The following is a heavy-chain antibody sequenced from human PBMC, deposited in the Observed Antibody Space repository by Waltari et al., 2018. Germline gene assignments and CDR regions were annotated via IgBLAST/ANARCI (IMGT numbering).Heavy chain of an antibody. V-gene: IGHV1-2*02. CDR1: GYTFTGYS. D-gene: IGHD1-26*01. Sequence: QVQLVQSGAEVKKPGASVQVSCKASGYTFTGYSMPWVRQAPGQGLEWMGWINPNSGGTNYAQKFQGRVTMTRDTSISTAYMELSRLRSDDTAVYYCAREFSGSYYFFDYWGQGTLVTVSS. J-gene: IGHJ4*02. CDR2: INPNSGGT. CDR3: AREFSGSYYFFDY.